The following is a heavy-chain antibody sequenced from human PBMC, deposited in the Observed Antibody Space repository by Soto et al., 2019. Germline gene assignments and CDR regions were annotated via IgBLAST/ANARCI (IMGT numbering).Heavy chain of an antibody. CDR1: GGIFSSYT. D-gene: IGHD4-17*01. CDR3: ARAPVGITVTTDLHYYYYYMDV. Sequence: GGSVKGSCKASGGIFSSYTISWVRQAPGQGLEWMGRIIPILGIANYAQKFQGRVTITADKSTSTAYMELSSLRSEDTAVYYCARAPVGITVTTDLHYYYYYMDVWGKRTTVTVSS. CDR2: IIPILGIA. J-gene: IGHJ6*03. V-gene: IGHV1-69*02.